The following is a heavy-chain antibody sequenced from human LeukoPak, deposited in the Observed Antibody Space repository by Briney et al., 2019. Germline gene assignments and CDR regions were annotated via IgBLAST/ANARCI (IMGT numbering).Heavy chain of an antibody. CDR3: ASFMVRGVISHYFDY. J-gene: IGHJ4*02. D-gene: IGHD3-10*01. CDR1: GFTFSSYG. Sequence: GGSLRLSCAASGFTFSSYGMHWVRQAPGKGLEWVAFIRYDGSNKYYADSVKGRLTISRDNSKNTLYLQMNSLRAEDTDVYYCASFMVRGVISHYFDYWGQGTLVTVSS. V-gene: IGHV3-30*02. CDR2: IRYDGSNK.